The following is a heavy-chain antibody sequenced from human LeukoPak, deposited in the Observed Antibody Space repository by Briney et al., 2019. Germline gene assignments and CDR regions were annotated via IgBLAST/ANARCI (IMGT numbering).Heavy chain of an antibody. CDR2: VSGGGTKT. D-gene: IGHD4/OR15-4a*01. V-gene: IGHV3-23*01. CDR1: GFTFSSYI. J-gene: IGHJ4*02. CDR3: ARRAGAYSHPYDY. Sequence: GGSLRLSCAASGFTFSSYILGWVRQAPGKGLEWVSAVSGGGTKTYYADSVKGRFTISRDNSKNTLYLQMNSLRAEDTAVYYCARRAGAYSHPYDYWGQGTLVTVSS.